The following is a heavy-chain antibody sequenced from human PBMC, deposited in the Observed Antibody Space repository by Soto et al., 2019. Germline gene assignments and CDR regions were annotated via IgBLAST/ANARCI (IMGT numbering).Heavy chain of an antibody. CDR2: ISTDGSIE. V-gene: IGHV3-30*03. CDR1: GFTFSDYH. J-gene: IGHJ4*02. Sequence: GGSLRLSCAASGFTFSDYHMSWIRKAPGKGLEWVTLISTDGSIEHYADSVKGRFTISRDNSKNTLYLQVSSLRIEDTAVYYCAREYSMAVLGPGYWGQGTLVTVSS. CDR3: AREYSMAVLGPGY. D-gene: IGHD6-19*01.